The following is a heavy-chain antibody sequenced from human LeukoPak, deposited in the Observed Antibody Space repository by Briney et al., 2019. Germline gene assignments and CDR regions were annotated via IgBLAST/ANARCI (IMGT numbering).Heavy chain of an antibody. J-gene: IGHJ4*02. V-gene: IGHV1-69*04. CDR2: IIPILGIA. Sequence: ASVKVSCKASGGTFSSYAISWVRQAPGQGLEWMGRIIPILGIANYAQKFQGRVTITADKSTSTAYMELSSLRSEDTAVYYCARLSIAAAGTIDYWGQGTLVTVSS. CDR3: ARLSIAAAGTIDY. CDR1: GGTFSSYA. D-gene: IGHD6-13*01.